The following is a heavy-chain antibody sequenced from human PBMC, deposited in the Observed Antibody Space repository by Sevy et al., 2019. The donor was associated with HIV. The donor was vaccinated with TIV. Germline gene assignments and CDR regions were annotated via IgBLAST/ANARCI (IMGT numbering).Heavy chain of an antibody. Sequence: SETLSLTCAVYGGSFSGYYWSWIRQPPGKGLEWIGEINHSGSTNYNPSLKSRVTISVDTSKKQFSLKLSSVTAADTAVYYCARGRGYNFDYWGQRTLVTVSS. D-gene: IGHD5-18*01. CDR1: GGSFSGYY. J-gene: IGHJ4*02. V-gene: IGHV4-34*01. CDR3: ARGRGYNFDY. CDR2: INHSGST.